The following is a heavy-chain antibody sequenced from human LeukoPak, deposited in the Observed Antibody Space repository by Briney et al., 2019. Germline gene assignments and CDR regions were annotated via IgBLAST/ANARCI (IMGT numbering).Heavy chain of an antibody. CDR1: GFTFSDYY. Sequence: GGSLRLSCAASGFTFSDYYMSWIRQAPGKGLEWVSYISSSGSTIYYADSVKGRFTISRDNAKSSLYLQMNSLRAEDTAVYYCARDGLTVTSVYYYYGMDVWGQGTTVTVSS. CDR3: ARDGLTVTSVYYYYGMDV. V-gene: IGHV3-11*01. J-gene: IGHJ6*02. D-gene: IGHD4-11*01. CDR2: ISSSGSTI.